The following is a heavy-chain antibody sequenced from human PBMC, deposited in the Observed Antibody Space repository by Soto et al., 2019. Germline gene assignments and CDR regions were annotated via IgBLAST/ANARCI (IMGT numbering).Heavy chain of an antibody. Sequence: EVQLVESGGGLVQPGGSLRLSCAASGFTFSSFWMYWVRQAPGKGLVWVSRINSDASTTSYADSVKGRFTISRDNAKNTLYLQMNSRGAEDTAGYFCARIPPGWGGGQLVLDYWGQGTLVTVSS. CDR3: ARIPPGWGGGQLVLDY. D-gene: IGHD6-13*01. CDR1: GFTFSSFW. V-gene: IGHV3-74*01. J-gene: IGHJ4*02. CDR2: INSDASTT.